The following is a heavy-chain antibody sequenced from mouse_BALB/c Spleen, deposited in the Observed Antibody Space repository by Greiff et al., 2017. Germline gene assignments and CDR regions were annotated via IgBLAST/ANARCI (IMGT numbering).Heavy chain of an antibody. D-gene: IGHD2-4*01. CDR3: ARSSYYDYEDYAMDY. CDR1: GYTFTSYW. Sequence: VQGVESGAELAKPGASVKMSCKASGYTFTSYWMHWVKQRPGQGLEWIGYINPSTGYTEYNQKFKDKATLTADKSSSTAYMQLSSLTSEDSAVYYCARSSYYDYEDYAMDYWGQGTSVTVSS. CDR2: INPSTGYT. J-gene: IGHJ4*01. V-gene: IGHV1-7*01.